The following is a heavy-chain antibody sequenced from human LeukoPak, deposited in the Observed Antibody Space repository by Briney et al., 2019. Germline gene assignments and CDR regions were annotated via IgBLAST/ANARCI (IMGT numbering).Heavy chain of an antibody. CDR2: INPNSGGT. CDR1: GYTFTGYY. V-gene: IGHV1-2*02. J-gene: IGHJ4*02. D-gene: IGHD6-13*01. Sequence: ASVKVSCKASGYTFTGYYMHWVRQAPGQGLEWMGWINPNSGGTNYAQKFQGRVTMTRDTSISTAYMELSRLRSDDTAVYYCATGSGSGSWYYFDYWGQGTLVTVSS. CDR3: ATGSGSGSWYYFDY.